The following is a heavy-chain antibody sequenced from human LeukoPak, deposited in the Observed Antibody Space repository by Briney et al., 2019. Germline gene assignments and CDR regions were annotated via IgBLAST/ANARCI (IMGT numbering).Heavy chain of an antibody. D-gene: IGHD3-22*01. CDR2: INSDGSST. V-gene: IGHV3-74*01. CDR3: AREGPDSFDY. Sequence: GGSLRLSCAASGFTFSSYWMHWVRQAPGKGLVWVSGINSDGSSTSYADSVKGRFTISRDNAKNTLYLQMNSLRAEDTAVYYCAREGPDSFDYWGQGTLVTVSS. J-gene: IGHJ4*02. CDR1: GFTFSSYW.